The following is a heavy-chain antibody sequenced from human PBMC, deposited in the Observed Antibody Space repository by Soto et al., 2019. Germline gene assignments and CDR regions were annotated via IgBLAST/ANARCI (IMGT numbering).Heavy chain of an antibody. CDR1: GFTFTSSA. CDR3: AEAYYYDSSGSLSDAFDI. CDR2: IVVGSGNT. V-gene: IGHV1-58*01. D-gene: IGHD3-22*01. Sequence: SVKVSCKASGFTFTSSAVQWVRQARGQRLEWIGWIVVGSGNTNYAQKFQERVTITRDMSTSTAYMELSSLRSEDTAVYYCAEAYYYDSSGSLSDAFDIWGQGTMVTVS. J-gene: IGHJ3*02.